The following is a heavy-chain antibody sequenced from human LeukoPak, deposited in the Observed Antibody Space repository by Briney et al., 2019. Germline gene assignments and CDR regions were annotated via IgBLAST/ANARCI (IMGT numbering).Heavy chain of an antibody. V-gene: IGHV3-21*01. D-gene: IGHD6-19*01. CDR1: GFTFSSYS. CDR2: ISSSSSYI. CDR3: ARERPNAAVALEY. J-gene: IGHJ4*02. Sequence: GGSLRLSCAASGFTFSSYSMNWVRQAPGKGLEWVSSISSSSSYICYADSVKGRFTISRDNAKNSLYLQMNSLRVDDTAVYYCARERPNAAVALEYWGQGTLVTVSS.